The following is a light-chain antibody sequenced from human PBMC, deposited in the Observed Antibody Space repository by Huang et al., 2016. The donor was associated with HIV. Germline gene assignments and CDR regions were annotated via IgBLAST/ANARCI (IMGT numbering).Light chain of an antibody. CDR2: GAS. CDR1: QSVSHY. J-gene: IGKJ4*01. CDR3: QESDTWPRLT. V-gene: IGKV3-11*01. Sequence: IVLTQTPASLSLSAGERATLSCRASQSVSHYLAWYQHKPGQPPGLLIYGASRRATDIPARFNCSGSGTDFTLTISSLEAEDSALYYCQESDTWPRLTLGGGTKVEIK.